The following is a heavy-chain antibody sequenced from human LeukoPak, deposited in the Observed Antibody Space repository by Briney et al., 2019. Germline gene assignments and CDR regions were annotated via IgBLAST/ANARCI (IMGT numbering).Heavy chain of an antibody. D-gene: IGHD1-26*01. J-gene: IGHJ4*02. V-gene: IGHV3-48*02. CDR1: GFTFSSYS. CDR3: ASSGSYRFDY. CDR2: ITASGTAM. Sequence: GGSLRLSCAASGFTFSSYSMNWVRQAPGKGLGWVSHITASGTAMFYADSVKGRFTISRDNAKNSLYLQMNSLRDEDTAVYYCASSGSYRFDYWGQGTLVTVSS.